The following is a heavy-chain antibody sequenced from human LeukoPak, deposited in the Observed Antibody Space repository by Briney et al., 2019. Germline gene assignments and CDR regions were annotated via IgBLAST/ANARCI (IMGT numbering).Heavy chain of an antibody. Sequence: PGGSLRLSCAASGFTFSSCGMHWVRQAPGKGLEWVAVIWYDGSNKYYADSVKGRFTISRDNSKNTLYLQMNSLRAEDTAVYYCARGATIGYSGYDYFDYWGQGTLVTVSS. CDR1: GFTFSSCG. CDR2: IWYDGSNK. J-gene: IGHJ4*02. V-gene: IGHV3-33*01. D-gene: IGHD5-12*01. CDR3: ARGATIGYSGYDYFDY.